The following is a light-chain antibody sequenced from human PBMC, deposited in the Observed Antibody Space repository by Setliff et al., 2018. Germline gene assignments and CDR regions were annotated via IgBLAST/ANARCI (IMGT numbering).Light chain of an antibody. Sequence: QSVLTQPPSVSGAPGQRVTISCTGSSSNIGAGYDVHWYQQLPRTAPKLLIYGSTNRPSGVPDRFSGSKSGTSASLAITGLQAEDEADYYCQSYDSSLSGYVFGTGTKVTVL. CDR3: QSYDSSLSGYV. V-gene: IGLV1-40*01. CDR1: SSNIGAGYD. CDR2: GST. J-gene: IGLJ1*01.